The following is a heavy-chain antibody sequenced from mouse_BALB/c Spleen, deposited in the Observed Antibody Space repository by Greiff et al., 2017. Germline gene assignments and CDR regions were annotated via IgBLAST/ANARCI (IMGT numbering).Heavy chain of an antibody. CDR2: ISSGGSYT. D-gene: IGHD1-1*01. V-gene: IGHV5-6*01. CDR1: GFTFSSYG. CDR3: ARSVYYYGSSYVWYFDV. Sequence: EVQLQQSGGDLVKPGGSLKLSCAASGFTFSSYGMSWVRQTPDKRLEWVATISSGGSYTYYPDSVKGRFTISRDNAKNTLYLQMSSLKSEDTAMYYCARSVYYYGSSYVWYFDVWGAGTTVTVSS. J-gene: IGHJ1*01.